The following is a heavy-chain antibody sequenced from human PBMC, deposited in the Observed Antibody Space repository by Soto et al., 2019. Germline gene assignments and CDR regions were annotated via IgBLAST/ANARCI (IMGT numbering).Heavy chain of an antibody. CDR3: ARGGLLPDY. J-gene: IGHJ4*02. D-gene: IGHD6-19*01. Sequence: QLQLQESGSGLVKPSQTLSLTCAVSGGSTSSGGYSWSWLRQPPGKGLEWIGYISHSGSTYYNPSLKSRVPISVDTSKNQFSLRLSSVTAADTAVYYCARGGLLPDYWGQGTLVTVSS. CDR2: ISHSGST. V-gene: IGHV4-30-2*01. CDR1: GGSTSSGGYS.